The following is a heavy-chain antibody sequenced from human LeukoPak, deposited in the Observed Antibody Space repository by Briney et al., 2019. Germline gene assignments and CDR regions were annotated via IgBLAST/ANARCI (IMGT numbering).Heavy chain of an antibody. V-gene: IGHV1-58*01. Sequence: SVKVSCKASGFTFTSSAVQWVRQARGQRLEWIGWIVVGSGNTNYAQKFQERVTITRDMSTSTAYMELSSLRSEDTAVYYCAADQGSTLAVGRHYYYYMDVWGKGTTVTVSS. CDR3: AADQGSTLAVGRHYYYYMDV. D-gene: IGHD2-15*01. CDR1: GFTFTSSA. CDR2: IVVGSGNT. J-gene: IGHJ6*03.